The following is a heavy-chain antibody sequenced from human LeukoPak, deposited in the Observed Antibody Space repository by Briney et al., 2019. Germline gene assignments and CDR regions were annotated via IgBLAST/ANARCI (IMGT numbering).Heavy chain of an antibody. CDR1: GYSISSGYY. J-gene: IGHJ5*02. Sequence: SETLSLTCTVSGYSISSGYYWGWIRQPPGKGLEWIGSIYHSGSTYYNPSLKSRVTISVDTSKNQFSLKLSSVTAADTAVYYCARVEAAAGTNWFDPWGQGTLVTVSS. V-gene: IGHV4-38-2*02. CDR2: IYHSGST. D-gene: IGHD6-13*01. CDR3: ARVEAAAGTNWFDP.